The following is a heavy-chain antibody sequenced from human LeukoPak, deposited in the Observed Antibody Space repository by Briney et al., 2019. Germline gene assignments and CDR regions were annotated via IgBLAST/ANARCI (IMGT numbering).Heavy chain of an antibody. Sequence: GGSLRLSCAAAGLTFDDRGMSWVRQAPGKGLEWVSGINWNGGSTPYADSVKGRFTISRDNDKKSLYLQMNSLRGEDTALYYCAREYAALGFDIWGQGTMVTVSS. D-gene: IGHD7-27*01. CDR3: AREYAALGFDI. CDR2: INWNGGST. J-gene: IGHJ3*02. CDR1: GLTFDDRG. V-gene: IGHV3-20*04.